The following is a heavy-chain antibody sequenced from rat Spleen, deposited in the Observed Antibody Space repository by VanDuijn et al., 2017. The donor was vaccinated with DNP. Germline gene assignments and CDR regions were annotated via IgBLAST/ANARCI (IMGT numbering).Heavy chain of an antibody. D-gene: IGHD1-4*01. J-gene: IGHJ3*01. V-gene: IGHV5S10*01. CDR3: ATSPGPNWFAY. Sequence: EVQLVESGGGSVQPGRSLKLSCAASGFTFSDYYMAWVRQAPKKGLEWVATIIYDGSRTYYRDSVRGRFTISRDNANRTLYLQMDSLRPEDTATYYCATSPGPNWFAYWGQGTLVTVSS. CDR1: GFTFSDYY. CDR2: IIYDGSRT.